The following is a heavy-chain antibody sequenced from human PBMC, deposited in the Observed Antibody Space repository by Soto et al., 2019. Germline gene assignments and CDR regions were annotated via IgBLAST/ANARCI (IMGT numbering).Heavy chain of an antibody. V-gene: IGHV3-23*01. D-gene: IGHD2-21*02. CDR2: ISGSGGST. CDR3: AKDPHSQDCGVDCFAFSKARENYFWGRHV. Sequence: KGLEWVSAISGSGGSTYYADSVKGRFTISRDNSKTTLYLQMNSLRAEDTAVYYCAKDPHSQDCGVDCFAFSKARENYFWGRHVWGAGPTFTAS. J-gene: IGHJ6*02.